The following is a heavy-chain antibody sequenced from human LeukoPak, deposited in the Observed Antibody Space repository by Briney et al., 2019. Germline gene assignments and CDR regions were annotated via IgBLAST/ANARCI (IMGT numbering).Heavy chain of an antibody. D-gene: IGHD1-26*01. CDR2: IYYSGST. J-gene: IGHJ4*02. V-gene: IGHV4-30-4*01. CDR3: ASLLEGATNHRHFDY. Sequence: SQTLSLTCTVSGGSISSGDYYWSWSRQPPGKGLEWIGYIYYSGSTYSNPSLKSRVTISVDTSKNQFSLKLSSVTAADTAVYYCASLLEGATNHRHFDYWGQGTLVTVSS. CDR1: GGSISSGDYY.